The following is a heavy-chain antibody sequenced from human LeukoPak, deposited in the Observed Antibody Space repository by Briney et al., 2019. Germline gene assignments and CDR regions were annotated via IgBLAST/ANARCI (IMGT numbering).Heavy chain of an antibody. CDR3: RLATINSGLFHY. CDR2: LYSDGRT. V-gene: IGHV3-53*01. Sequence: GGSLRLSCAASGFTVSSNTMSWVRQAPGKGLELVSVLYSDGRTYYADSVKGRFTISRDNSRNTLFLQMNSLRAEDTAVYYCRLATINSGLFHYWGQGTLVTVSS. J-gene: IGHJ4*02. CDR1: GFTVSSNT. D-gene: IGHD5-24*01.